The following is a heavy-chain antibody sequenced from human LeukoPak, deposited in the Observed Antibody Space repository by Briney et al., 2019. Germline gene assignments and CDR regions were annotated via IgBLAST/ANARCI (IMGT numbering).Heavy chain of an antibody. CDR3: ARGSRTPDY. CDR2: INHSGST. V-gene: IGHV4-34*01. Sequence: SETLSLTCAVYGGPFSGYYWSWIRQPPGKGLEWIGEINHSGSTNYNPSLKSRVSISLDTSMIHFSLRLSSVTAADTAVYFCARGSRTPDYWGQGTLVTVSS. CDR1: GGPFSGYY. J-gene: IGHJ4*02.